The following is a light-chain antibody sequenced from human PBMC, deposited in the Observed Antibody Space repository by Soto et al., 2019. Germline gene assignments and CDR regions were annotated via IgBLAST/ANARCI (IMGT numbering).Light chain of an antibody. CDR1: QNIRNY. J-gene: IGKJ2*01. CDR2: AAS. Sequence: DIQMTQSPSSLSASVGDRVTITCRARQNIRNYLNWYQQRPGKTPNLLVYAASNLRSGVPSRFSGSGSGTEFTLTISSLQPEDFATYYCQQLHSTSSYTFGQGTRGDIK. CDR3: QQLHSTSSYT. V-gene: IGKV1-39*01.